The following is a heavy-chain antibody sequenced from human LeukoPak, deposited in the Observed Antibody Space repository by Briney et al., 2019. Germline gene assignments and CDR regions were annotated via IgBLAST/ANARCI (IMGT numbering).Heavy chain of an antibody. CDR1: GFTFSSYA. Sequence: GGSLRLSCAASGFTFSSYAMHWVRQAPGKGLEYVSAISSNGGSTYYANSVKGRFTISRDNSKNTLYLQMGSLRAEDMAVYYCERGDDFPDYWGQGTLVTVSS. CDR2: ISSNGGST. J-gene: IGHJ4*02. CDR3: ERGDDFPDY. V-gene: IGHV3-64*01. D-gene: IGHD3/OR15-3a*01.